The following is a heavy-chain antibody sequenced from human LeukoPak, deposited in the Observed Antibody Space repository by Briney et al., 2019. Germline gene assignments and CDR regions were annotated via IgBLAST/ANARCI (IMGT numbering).Heavy chain of an antibody. Sequence: GGSLRLSCAASGFTFSTYGMHWVRQAPGKGLEWVAVIWYDGSNKYYADSVKGRFTISRDNSKNTLYLQMNSLRAEDTAVFYCARGPRSFDYWGQGALVTVSS. CDR3: ARGPRSFDY. J-gene: IGHJ4*01. CDR2: IWYDGSNK. V-gene: IGHV3-33*01. CDR1: GFTFSTYG.